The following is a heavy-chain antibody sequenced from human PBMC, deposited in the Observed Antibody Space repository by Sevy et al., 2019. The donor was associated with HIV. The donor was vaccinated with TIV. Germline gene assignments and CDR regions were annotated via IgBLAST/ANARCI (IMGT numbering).Heavy chain of an antibody. V-gene: IGHV3-23*01. CDR3: AKDRRIYSSSWEAFDY. D-gene: IGHD6-13*01. Sequence: QLGGSLRLSCAASGFTFSSYAMSWVRQAPGKGLEWVSAISGSGGSTYYADSVKGRFTISRDNSKNTLYLQMNSLRAEDTAVYYCAKDRRIYSSSWEAFDYWGQGTLVTVSS. J-gene: IGHJ4*02. CDR1: GFTFSSYA. CDR2: ISGSGGST.